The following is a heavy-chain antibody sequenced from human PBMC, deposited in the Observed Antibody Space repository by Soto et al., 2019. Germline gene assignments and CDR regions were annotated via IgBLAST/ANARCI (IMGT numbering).Heavy chain of an antibody. CDR3: AHRPSYCSGGSCYSGFDY. Sequence: QITLKESGPTLVKPTQTLTLTCTFSGFSLSTSGVGVGWISQPPGKALEWLALIYWDDDKRYSPSLKSRLTIAKDPSKNQVVLTMTNMDPVDTATYYCAHRPSYCSGGSCYSGFDYWGQGTLVTVSS. CDR2: IYWDDDK. CDR1: GFSLSTSGVG. J-gene: IGHJ4*02. V-gene: IGHV2-5*02. D-gene: IGHD2-15*01.